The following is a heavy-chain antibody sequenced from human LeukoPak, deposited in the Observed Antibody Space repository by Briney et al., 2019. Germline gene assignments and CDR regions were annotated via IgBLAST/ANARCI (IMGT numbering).Heavy chain of an antibody. V-gene: IGHV3-66*02. D-gene: IGHD1-26*01. CDR2: ISGSGGST. Sequence: PGGSLRLSCAASGFTVSSNYMSWVRQAPGKGLEWVSAISGSGGSTYYADSVKGRFTISRDNSKNTLYLQMGSLRAEDMAVYYCARGGSYHPGIFDYWGQGTLVTVSS. CDR1: GFTVSSNY. J-gene: IGHJ4*02. CDR3: ARGGSYHPGIFDY.